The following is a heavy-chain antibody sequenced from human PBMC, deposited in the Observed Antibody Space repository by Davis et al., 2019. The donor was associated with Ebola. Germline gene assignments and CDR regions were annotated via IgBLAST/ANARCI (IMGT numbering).Heavy chain of an antibody. J-gene: IGHJ4*02. Sequence: GESLKISCVASGFTFSNYAMSWVRQAPGKGLEWVSAMAGSSGSKYYADSVKGRFTISRDNSKNTLYLQMSSLRAEDTAVYYCAKWDGYGDYWGQGTLVTVSS. D-gene: IGHD5-24*01. V-gene: IGHV3-23*01. CDR3: AKWDGYGDY. CDR1: GFTFSNYA. CDR2: MAGSSGSK.